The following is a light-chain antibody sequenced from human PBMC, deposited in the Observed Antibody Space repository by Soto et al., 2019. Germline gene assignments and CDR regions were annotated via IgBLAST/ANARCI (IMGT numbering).Light chain of an antibody. CDR2: RAS. CDR1: QSVLYSSNNKNY. Sequence: DIVMTQSPDSLAVALGERATINCKSSQSVLYSSNNKNYLAWYQQKPGQPPKLLIYRASTRESGVPDRFSGSGSGTDFTLTISSLQAEDVAVYYCQQYFSPPLTFGGGTKVEIK. V-gene: IGKV4-1*01. CDR3: QQYFSPPLT. J-gene: IGKJ4*01.